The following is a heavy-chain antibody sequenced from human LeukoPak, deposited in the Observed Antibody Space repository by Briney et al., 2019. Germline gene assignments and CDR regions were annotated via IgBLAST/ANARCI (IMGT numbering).Heavy chain of an antibody. CDR3: ARGNYYDPDWFDP. CDR1: GGSISSYY. D-gene: IGHD3-22*01. CDR2: IYYSGST. V-gene: IGHV4-59*01. Sequence: SETLSLTCTVSGGSISSYYGSWIRQPPGKGLDWIGYIYYSGSTNYNPSLKSRVTISVDTSKNQFSLKLSSVTAADTAVYYCARGNYYDPDWFDPWGQGTLVTVSS. J-gene: IGHJ5*02.